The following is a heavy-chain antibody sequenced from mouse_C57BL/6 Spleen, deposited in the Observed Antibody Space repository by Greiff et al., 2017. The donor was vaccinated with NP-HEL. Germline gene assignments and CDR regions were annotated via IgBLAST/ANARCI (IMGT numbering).Heavy chain of an antibody. CDR3: ARRDPNYYGSSYDY. V-gene: IGHV1-81*01. J-gene: IGHJ2*01. Sequence: VKLMESGAELARPGASVKLSCKASGYTFTSYGISWVKQRTGQGLEWIGEIYPRSGNTYYNEKFKGKATLTADKSSSTAYMELRSLTSEDSAVYFCARRDPNYYGSSYDYWGQGTTLTVSS. CDR2: IYPRSGNT. D-gene: IGHD1-1*01. CDR1: GYTFTSYG.